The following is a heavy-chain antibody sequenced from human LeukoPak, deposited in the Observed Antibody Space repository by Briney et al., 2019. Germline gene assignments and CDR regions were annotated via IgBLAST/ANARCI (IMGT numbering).Heavy chain of an antibody. CDR2: ITPIFGTA. V-gene: IGHV1-69*13. Sequence: GASVKVSCKASGGTLISYVISWVRPAPGQGLEWKGGITPIFGTANYAQKFQGRVTITADESTSTAYMELSSLRSEDTAVYFCARSITMVRGVISWFDPWGQGTLVTVSS. CDR1: GGTLISYV. CDR3: ARSITMVRGVISWFDP. D-gene: IGHD3-10*01. J-gene: IGHJ5*02.